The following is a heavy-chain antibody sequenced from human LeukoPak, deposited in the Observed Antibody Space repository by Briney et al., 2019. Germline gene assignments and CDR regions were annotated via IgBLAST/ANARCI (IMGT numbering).Heavy chain of an antibody. Sequence: PSETLSLTCSVSGGSISSTTYHWGWVRQPPGKGLEWIGSIYYSGNTYYNPSLKSRLTISVYMPKNQFSLKLSSVTAADTAVYYCTRLINGSPGDYWGQGTLVTVSS. CDR3: TRLINGSPGDY. CDR2: IYYSGNT. V-gene: IGHV4-39*01. D-gene: IGHD2-8*01. CDR1: GGSISSTTYH. J-gene: IGHJ4*02.